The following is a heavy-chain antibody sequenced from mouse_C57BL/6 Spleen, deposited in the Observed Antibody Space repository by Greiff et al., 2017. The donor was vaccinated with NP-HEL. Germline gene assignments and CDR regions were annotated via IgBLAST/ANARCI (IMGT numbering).Heavy chain of an antibody. Sequence: QVHVKQSGAELAKPGASVKLSCKASGYTFTSYWMHWVKQRPGQGLEWIGYISPSSGYTKYNQKFKDQGTLTADKSSSTAYMQRSSRTYEDSAVYYCSRFGYYEDYYAMDYWGQGTSVTVSS. CDR2: ISPSSGYT. CDR1: GYTFTSYW. J-gene: IGHJ4*01. V-gene: IGHV1-7*01. D-gene: IGHD2-3*01. CDR3: SRFGYYEDYYAMDY.